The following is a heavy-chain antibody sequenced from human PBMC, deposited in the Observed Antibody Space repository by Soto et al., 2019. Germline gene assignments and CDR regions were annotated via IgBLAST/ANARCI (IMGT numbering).Heavy chain of an antibody. Sequence: SETLSLTCTVSGGSISSYYRSWIRQPPGKGLEWIGYIYYSGSTNYNPSLKSRVTISVDTSKNQFSLKLSSVTAADTAVYYCASGISGSLDYWGQGTLVTVSS. D-gene: IGHD1-26*01. J-gene: IGHJ4*02. V-gene: IGHV4-59*01. CDR3: ASGISGSLDY. CDR2: IYYSGST. CDR1: GGSISSYY.